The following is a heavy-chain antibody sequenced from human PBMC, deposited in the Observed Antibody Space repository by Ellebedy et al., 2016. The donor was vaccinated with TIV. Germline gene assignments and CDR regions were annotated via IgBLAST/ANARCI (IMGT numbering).Heavy chain of an antibody. CDR3: AVSGGGSGLR. CDR1: GGSISSYY. D-gene: IGHD3-10*02. CDR2: IYYSGST. J-gene: IGHJ4*02. V-gene: IGHV4-59*01. Sequence: SETLSLTXTVSGGSISSYYWSWIRQPPGKGLEWIGYIYYSGSTNYNPSLKSRVTISVDTSKNQFSLKLSSVTAAGTAVYYCAVSGGGSGLRWGQGTLVTVSS.